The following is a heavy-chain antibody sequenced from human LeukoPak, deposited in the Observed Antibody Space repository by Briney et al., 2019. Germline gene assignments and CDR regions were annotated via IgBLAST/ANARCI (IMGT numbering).Heavy chain of an antibody. V-gene: IGHV4-39*07. Sequence: PSETLSLTCTISSGSISSSSYYWGWIRQPPGKGLEWIGSIYYRGSTYQNPSLKSRVTISVDKSKNQFSLKLSSVTAADTAVYYCAREPSESPFDIWGQGTMVTVSS. CDR3: AREPSESPFDI. J-gene: IGHJ3*02. CDR2: IYYRGST. D-gene: IGHD3-3*01. CDR1: SGSISSSSYY.